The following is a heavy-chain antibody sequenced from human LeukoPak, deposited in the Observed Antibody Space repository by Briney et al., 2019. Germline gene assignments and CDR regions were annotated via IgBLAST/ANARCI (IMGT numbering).Heavy chain of an antibody. J-gene: IGHJ4*02. Sequence: GGSLRLSCAASGFTFSSYGMHWVRQAPGKGLEWVAFIRYDAGNKYYADSVKGRFTISRDNSKNTLYLQMNSLRAEDTAVYYCATFPGSDSGIDYWGQGTLVTVSS. CDR3: ATFPGSDSGIDY. V-gene: IGHV3-30*02. D-gene: IGHD3-10*01. CDR2: IRYDAGNK. CDR1: GFTFSSYG.